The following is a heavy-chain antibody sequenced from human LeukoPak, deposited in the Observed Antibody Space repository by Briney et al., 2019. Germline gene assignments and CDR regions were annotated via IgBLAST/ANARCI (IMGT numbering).Heavy chain of an antibody. J-gene: IGHJ4*02. CDR1: GFTFSSYS. CDR3: ARVGGGYKPLDY. D-gene: IGHD5-24*01. Sequence: GGSLRLSCAASGFTFSSYSMNWVRQAPGKGLEWVSSISSSSSSYIYYADSVKGRFTISRDNAKNSLYLQMNSLRAEDTAVYYCARVGGGYKPLDYWGQGTLVTVSS. CDR2: ISSSSSSYI. V-gene: IGHV3-21*01.